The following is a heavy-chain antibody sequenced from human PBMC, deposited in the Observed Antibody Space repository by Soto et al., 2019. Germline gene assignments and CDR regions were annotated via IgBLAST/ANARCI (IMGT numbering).Heavy chain of an antibody. Sequence: PSETLSLTCAVPGGSISSGGYSWSWIRQPPGKGLEWIGYIYHSGSTYYNPSLKSRVTISVDRSKNQFSLKLSSVTAADTAVYYCARAGYDILTGYYNWFDPWGQGTLVTVSS. CDR3: ARAGYDILTGYYNWFDP. CDR1: GGSISSGGYS. D-gene: IGHD3-9*01. V-gene: IGHV4-30-2*01. J-gene: IGHJ5*02. CDR2: IYHSGST.